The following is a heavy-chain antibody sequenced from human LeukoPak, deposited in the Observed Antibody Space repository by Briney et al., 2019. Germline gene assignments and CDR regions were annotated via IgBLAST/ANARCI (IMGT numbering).Heavy chain of an antibody. V-gene: IGHV4-61*02. CDR3: ARWAYYGSGSYYNPSDY. CDR1: GGSISSGSYY. D-gene: IGHD3-10*01. Sequence: PSQTLSLTCTVSGGSISSGSYYWSWIRQPAGKGLEWIGRIYTSGSTNYNPSLKSLVTMSVDTSKNQFSLKLSSVTAADTAVYYCARWAYYGSGSYYNPSDYWGQGTLVTVSS. J-gene: IGHJ4*02. CDR2: IYTSGST.